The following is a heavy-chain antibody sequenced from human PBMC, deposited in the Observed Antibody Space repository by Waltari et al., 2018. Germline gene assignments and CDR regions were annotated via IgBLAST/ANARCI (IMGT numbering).Heavy chain of an antibody. CDR3: ARGPRVPTAYYYDSSGYYYFNY. CDR2: INHSGST. CDR1: GGSFSGYY. J-gene: IGHJ4*02. V-gene: IGHV4-34*01. D-gene: IGHD3-22*01. Sequence: QVQLQQWGAGLLKPSETLSLTCAVYGGSFSGYYWSWIRQPPGKGLEWIGEINHSGSTNYNPSLKSRVTISVDTSKNQFSLKLSSVTAADTAVYYCARGPRVPTAYYYDSSGYYYFNYWRQGT.